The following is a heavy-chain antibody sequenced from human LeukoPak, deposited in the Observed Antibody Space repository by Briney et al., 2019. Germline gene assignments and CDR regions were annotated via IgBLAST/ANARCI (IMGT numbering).Heavy chain of an antibody. D-gene: IGHD2-15*01. CDR1: GFTFSSYA. CDR2: ISYDGSNK. CDR3: ARDRGNIVVVVAATV. J-gene: IGHJ4*02. V-gene: IGHV3-30-3*01. Sequence: GRSLRLSCAASGFTFSSYAMHWVRQAPGKGLEWVAVISYDGSNKYYADSVKGRFTISRDNSKNTLYLQMNSLRAEDTAVYYCARDRGNIVVVVAATVWGQGTLVTVSS.